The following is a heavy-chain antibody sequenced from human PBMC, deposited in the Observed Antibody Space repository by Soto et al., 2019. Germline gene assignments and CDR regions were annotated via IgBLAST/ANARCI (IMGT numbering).Heavy chain of an antibody. V-gene: IGHV4-4*02. J-gene: IGHJ6*02. CDR2: IYHSGSS. CDR3: ARVSGNYYYGMDV. Sequence: QVQLQESGPGLVKPSGTLSLTCAVSGGSISSSNWWSWVRQPPGKGLEWIGEIYHSGSSNYNPSLKSRVTISVEKSKNQFSLKLRAVTAADTAVYYCARVSGNYYYGMDVWRQGTTVTVSS. CDR1: GGSISSSNW. D-gene: IGHD3-10*01.